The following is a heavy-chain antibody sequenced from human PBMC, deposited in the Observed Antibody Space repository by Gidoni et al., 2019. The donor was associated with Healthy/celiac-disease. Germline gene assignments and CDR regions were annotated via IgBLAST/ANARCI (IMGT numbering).Heavy chain of an antibody. CDR2: ISGSGGST. Sequence: EVQLLESGGGLVQPGGSLRLSCAASGFTFSSYAMSWVRQAPGKGLEWVSAISGSGGSTYYADSVKGRFTSSRDNSKNTLYLKMNSLRAEDTAVYYCAKGRDSGWYISHSDYWGQGTLVTVSS. CDR3: AKGRDSGWYISHSDY. V-gene: IGHV3-23*01. D-gene: IGHD6-19*01. J-gene: IGHJ4*02. CDR1: GFTFSSYA.